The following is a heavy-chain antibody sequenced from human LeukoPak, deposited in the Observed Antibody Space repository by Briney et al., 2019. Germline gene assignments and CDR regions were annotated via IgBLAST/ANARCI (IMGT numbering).Heavy chain of an antibody. J-gene: IGHJ6*03. D-gene: IGHD6-13*01. Sequence: GGSLRLSCAASGFTFSSYAMSWDRQAPGKGLEWVSAISGSGGSTYYADSVKGRFTISRDNSKNTLYLQMNSLRPADTAVYYCARMGDQSYSSSWPLHPHMDVWGKGTTVTISS. CDR2: ISGSGGST. CDR1: GFTFSSYA. V-gene: IGHV3-23*01. CDR3: ARMGDQSYSSSWPLHPHMDV.